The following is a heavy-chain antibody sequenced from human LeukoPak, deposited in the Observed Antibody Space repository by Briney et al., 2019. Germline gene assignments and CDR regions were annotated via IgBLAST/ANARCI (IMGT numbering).Heavy chain of an antibody. D-gene: IGHD2-2*01. V-gene: IGHV3-23*01. Sequence: GGSLRLFCAASGFTFSSYAMSWVRQAPGKGLEWVSAISGSGGSTYYADSVKGRFTISRDNSKNTLYLQMNSLRAEDTAVYYCASQLLSGGFDYWGQGTLVTVSS. CDR3: ASQLLSGGFDY. CDR1: GFTFSSYA. CDR2: ISGSGGST. J-gene: IGHJ4*02.